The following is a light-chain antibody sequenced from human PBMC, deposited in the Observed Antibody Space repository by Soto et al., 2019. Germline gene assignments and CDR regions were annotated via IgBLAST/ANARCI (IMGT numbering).Light chain of an antibody. V-gene: IGKV1-5*01. CDR1: QSISRW. CDR2: DAS. J-gene: IGKJ1*01. CDR3: QQYNNYART. Sequence: DIQMTQSPSTLSASVGDRVTITCRASQSISRWLGWSQQKAGKAPRLLIYDASSLESGVPSRFSGSGSGTEFTLTISSLQPDDFAPYYCQQYNNYARTFGQGTKVEIK.